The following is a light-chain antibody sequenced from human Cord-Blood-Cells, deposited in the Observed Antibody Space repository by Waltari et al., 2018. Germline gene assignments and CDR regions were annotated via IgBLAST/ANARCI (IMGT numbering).Light chain of an antibody. Sequence: QSALPQPASVSGSPGQSITISCTGTSSDVGSYNLVSWYQQQPGKAPKLMIYEGSKRPSGVSNRFSGSKSGNTASLTISGLQAEDEADYYCCSYAGSSTLVFGGGTKQTVL. CDR3: CSYAGSSTLV. CDR1: SSDVGSYNL. V-gene: IGLV2-23*01. J-gene: IGLJ3*02. CDR2: EGS.